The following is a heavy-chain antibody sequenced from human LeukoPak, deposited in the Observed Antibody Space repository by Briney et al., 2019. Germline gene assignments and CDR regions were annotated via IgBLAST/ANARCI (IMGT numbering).Heavy chain of an antibody. V-gene: IGHV3-21*01. Sequence: GGSLRLSCAASGFTFSSYSMNWVRQAPGKGLEWVSSISSSSSYIYYADSVKGRFTISSDNAKNSLYLQMNSLRAEDTAVYYCARDDYSSGWYPYYFDYWGQGTLVTVSS. D-gene: IGHD6-19*01. CDR3: ARDDYSSGWYPYYFDY. J-gene: IGHJ4*02. CDR2: ISSSSSYI. CDR1: GFTFSSYS.